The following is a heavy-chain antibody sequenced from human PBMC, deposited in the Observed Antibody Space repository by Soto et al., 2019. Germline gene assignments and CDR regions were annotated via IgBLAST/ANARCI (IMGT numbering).Heavy chain of an antibody. D-gene: IGHD3-10*01. CDR3: ARVGTLVRGTYYSDS. Sequence: QVQLVDSGGGVVQPGRSLRLSCAASGFTFSSYAMHWVRQAPGKGLEWVAVISYDGNNKYYSDSVKGRFTISRDNSKNTLYLQMTSLRSEDTAVYYCARVGTLVRGTYYSDSWGQGPLFAVSS. CDR2: ISYDGNNK. J-gene: IGHJ4*02. CDR1: GFTFSSYA. V-gene: IGHV3-30-3*01.